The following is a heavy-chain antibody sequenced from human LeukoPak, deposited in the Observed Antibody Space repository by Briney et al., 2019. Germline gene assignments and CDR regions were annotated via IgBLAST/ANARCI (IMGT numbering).Heavy chain of an antibody. CDR3: AIWFGEFIFDP. CDR2: IIPILGIA. V-gene: IGHV1-69*04. Sequence: SVKVSCKASGGTFSSYAISWVRQAPGQGLEWMGRIIPILGIANYAQKFQGRVTITADKSTSTAYMELSSLRSEDTAVYYCAIWFGEFIFDPWGQGTLVTVSS. CDR1: GGTFSSYA. J-gene: IGHJ5*02. D-gene: IGHD3-10*01.